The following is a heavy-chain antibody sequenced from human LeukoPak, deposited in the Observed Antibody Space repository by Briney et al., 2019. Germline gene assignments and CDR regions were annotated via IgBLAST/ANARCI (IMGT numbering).Heavy chain of an antibody. CDR2: ISSSGSTI. V-gene: IGHV3-48*02. J-gene: IGHJ4*02. D-gene: IGHD3-10*01. Sequence: GGSLRLSCAASGFTFSSYSMNWVRQAPGKGLEWVSDISSSGSTIYFADSVKGRFTISRDNAKNSLYLQMNSLRDEDTAVYYCARLAYYYVSGHYYKLFDYWGQGTLVTVCS. CDR3: ARLAYYYVSGHYYKLFDY. CDR1: GFTFSSYS.